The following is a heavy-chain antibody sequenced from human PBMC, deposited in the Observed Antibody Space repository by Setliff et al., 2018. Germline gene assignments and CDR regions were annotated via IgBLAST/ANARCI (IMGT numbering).Heavy chain of an antibody. CDR1: GGTFRSYG. D-gene: IGHD5-12*01. CDR3: AREGVDIRSSTDYRYYMDV. J-gene: IGHJ6*03. CDR2: TIPMFGSA. Sequence: SVKVSCKASGGTFRSYGISWVRQAPGQGLEWMGGTIPMFGSANYAQKFQGRVTIITDEFTGTAYMELSSLRTEDTAVYYCAREGVDIRSSTDYRYYMDVWGEGTTVTVS. V-gene: IGHV1-69*05.